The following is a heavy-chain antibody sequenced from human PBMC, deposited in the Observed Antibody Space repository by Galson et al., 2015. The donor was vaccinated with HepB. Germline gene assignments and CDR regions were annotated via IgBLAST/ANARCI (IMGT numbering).Heavy chain of an antibody. Sequence: TLSLTCGVSGYSISSGYYWGWIRQPPGKGLEWIGSIFHSGTTYYNPSLKSRVTISVDTSKNQFSLKLSSVTAVDTAVYYCARAAAADYWGQGILVTVSS. CDR3: ARAAAADY. D-gene: IGHD6-13*01. V-gene: IGHV4-38-2*01. J-gene: IGHJ4*02. CDR1: GYSISSGYY. CDR2: IFHSGTT.